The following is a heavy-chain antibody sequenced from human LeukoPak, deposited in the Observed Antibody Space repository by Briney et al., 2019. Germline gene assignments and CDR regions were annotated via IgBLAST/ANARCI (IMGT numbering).Heavy chain of an antibody. Sequence: SETLSLTCAVYGGAFSGYYWNWIRQPPGKGLEWIGEINHSGDTKYNPSLESRVSMSVDVSKDQFSLKLTSLTAADTAVYYCARGSRNYNNYEGADYWGQGTLVTVSS. D-gene: IGHD4-11*01. V-gene: IGHV4-34*01. CDR3: ARGSRNYNNYEGADY. CDR2: INHSGDT. J-gene: IGHJ4*02. CDR1: GGAFSGYY.